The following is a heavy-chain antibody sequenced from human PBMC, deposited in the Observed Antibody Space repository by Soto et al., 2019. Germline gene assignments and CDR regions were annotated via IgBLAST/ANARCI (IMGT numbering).Heavy chain of an antibody. V-gene: IGHV1-69*02. CDR1: GGSFSSHT. Sequence: AVKVSCKASGGSFSSHTISWVRQAPGQGLDWMGRIIPILGIANYAQKFQGRVTITSDKPTSTAYMELSSLRSEDTAVYYCASVGDDATLVLQFGWLSGYWGQGTLVTVSS. J-gene: IGHJ4*02. D-gene: IGHD3-3*01. CDR2: IIPILGIA. CDR3: ASVGDDATLVLQFGWLSGY.